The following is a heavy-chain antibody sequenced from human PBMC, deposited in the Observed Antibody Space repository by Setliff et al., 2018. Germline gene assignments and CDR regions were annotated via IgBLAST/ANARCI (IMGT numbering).Heavy chain of an antibody. J-gene: IGHJ6*03. CDR2: TNPSGDYT. CDR3: AIGPMMDYMDV. Sequence: GASVKVSCKASGHTLATYYLHRMRQAPGQGLEWLGMTNPSGDYTGYAQRFQGRITMTSDTSTSTVNMEVSSLRSEDTAVYYCAIGPMMDYMDVWGKGTTVTVSS. CDR1: GHTLATYY. V-gene: IGHV1-46*01. D-gene: IGHD3-16*01.